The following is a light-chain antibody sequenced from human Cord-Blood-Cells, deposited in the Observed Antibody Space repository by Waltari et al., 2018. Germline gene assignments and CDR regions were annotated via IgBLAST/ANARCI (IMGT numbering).Light chain of an antibody. CDR1: QSISSY. CDR3: QQSYSNPPYT. Sequence: DIQMTQSPSSLSASVRDNVTITGRASQSISSYLNGYPQNPGKAPKLLIYAASSLQSGGPSRFSGSGSGTDFTVTISSLQPEDFATYYCQQSYSNPPYTFGQGTKLEIK. V-gene: IGKV1-39*01. J-gene: IGKJ2*01. CDR2: AAS.